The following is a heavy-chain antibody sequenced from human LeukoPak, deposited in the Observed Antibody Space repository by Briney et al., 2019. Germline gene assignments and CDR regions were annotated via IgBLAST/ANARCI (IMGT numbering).Heavy chain of an antibody. Sequence: PAGSLRLSGAAAGFTVSSNYISWFLQAPGKGLEWCSAISGSGGSTYYADSVKGRFTISRDNSKNTLYLQMNSLRAEDTAVYYCAKDGGGWALDVWGKGTTVTISA. J-gene: IGHJ6*04. D-gene: IGHD1-26*01. CDR2: ISGSGGST. CDR1: GFTVSSNY. CDR3: AKDGGGWALDV. V-gene: IGHV3-23*01.